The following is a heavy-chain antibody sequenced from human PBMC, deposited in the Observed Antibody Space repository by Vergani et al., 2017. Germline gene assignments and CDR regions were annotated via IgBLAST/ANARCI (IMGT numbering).Heavy chain of an antibody. CDR2: ISASGAPT. CDR1: GFIFSTYA. V-gene: IGHV3-23*01. Sequence: EVQLLESGGDLVQPGGSLRLSCTASGFIFSTYAMSWVRRAPGKGLEWFSGISASGAPTYYADSVKGRFTISRDNSKNTLYLQMNSLIVEDTAVYYCARAYGRYSGFDYWGQRTLVTVSS. CDR3: ARAYGRYSGFDY. J-gene: IGHJ4*01. D-gene: IGHD3-10*01.